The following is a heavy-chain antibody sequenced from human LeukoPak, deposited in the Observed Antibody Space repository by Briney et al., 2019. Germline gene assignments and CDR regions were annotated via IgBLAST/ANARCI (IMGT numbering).Heavy chain of an antibody. D-gene: IGHD6-19*01. CDR3: AKGVSGWYTGWFDP. CDR2: ISGSGGST. V-gene: IGHV3-23*01. Sequence: GGSLRLSCAASGFTFSSYAMHWVRQAPGKGLEWVSAISGSGGSTYYADSVKGRFTISRDNSKNTLYLQMNSLRAEDTAVYYCAKGVSGWYTGWFDPWGQGTLVTVSS. CDR1: GFTFSSYA. J-gene: IGHJ5*02.